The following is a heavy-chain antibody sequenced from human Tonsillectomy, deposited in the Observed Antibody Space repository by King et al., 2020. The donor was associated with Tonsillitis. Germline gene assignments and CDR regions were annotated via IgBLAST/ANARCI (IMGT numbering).Heavy chain of an antibody. J-gene: IGHJ4*02. D-gene: IGHD3-22*01. CDR1: GYTFTSYY. CDR2: INPSGGST. CDR3: ARTYYYDRSGYYFGY. Sequence: QLVQSGAEVKKPGASVKVSCKASGYTFTSYYVHWVRQTPGQGLEWRGLINPSGGSTSYEQKFQGRVIMTRDTSTSTVYMELSSLRSEDTAVYYCARTYYYDRSGYYFGYWGQGTLVTVSS. V-gene: IGHV1-46*01.